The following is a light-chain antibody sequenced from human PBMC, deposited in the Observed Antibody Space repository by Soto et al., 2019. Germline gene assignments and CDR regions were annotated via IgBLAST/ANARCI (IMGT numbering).Light chain of an antibody. CDR2: AAS. CDR1: QGIGRS. CDR3: QKYDSVPT. J-gene: IGKJ1*01. V-gene: IGKV1-27*01. Sequence: IQMTQSPSSLSASVGDTVTITCRPSQGIGRSLAWYQQKPGTVPKVLIHAASTLQSGVSSRFSGSGSGTYVTLTISSLQPEDVATYYCQKYDSVPTFGPGTKVEI.